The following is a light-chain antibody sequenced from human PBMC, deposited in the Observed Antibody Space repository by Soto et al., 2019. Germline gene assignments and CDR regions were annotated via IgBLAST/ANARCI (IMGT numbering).Light chain of an antibody. CDR2: AAS. CDR1: QGINSW. V-gene: IGKV1-12*01. Sequence: DIQMTQSPSSVSASVGDRVTITCRASQGINSWLAWYQQKPGKAPKLLIYAASSLQSGVPSRFSGSGSGTDFTLTISSLQSEDFATYYCEQANSFPPWTFGQGTKVEIK. CDR3: EQANSFPPWT. J-gene: IGKJ1*01.